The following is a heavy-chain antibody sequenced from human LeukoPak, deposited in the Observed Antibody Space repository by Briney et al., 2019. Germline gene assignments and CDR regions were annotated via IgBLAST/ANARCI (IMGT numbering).Heavy chain of an antibody. V-gene: IGHV4-59*01. J-gene: IGHJ4*02. CDR2: IYYSGST. Sequence: SETLSLTRTVSGDSISSYYWSWIRQPPGKGLEWIGYIYYSGSTNYNPSLKSRVTISIDTSKSQFSLKLSSMTAADTAVYYCAMSITMIIVIIKRPPTIDYWGQGTLVTVSS. CDR3: AMSITMIIVIIKRPPTIDY. D-gene: IGHD3-22*01. CDR1: GDSISSYY.